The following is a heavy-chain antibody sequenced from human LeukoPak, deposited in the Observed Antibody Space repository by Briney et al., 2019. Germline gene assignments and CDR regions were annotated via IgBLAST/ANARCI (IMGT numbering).Heavy chain of an antibody. CDR1: GGSISSGDYY. CDR3: ARGSLVRYFDY. J-gene: IGHJ4*02. Sequence: SETLSLTCTVSGGSISSGDYYWSWIRQPPGQGLEWIAYISHSGGTYYNPSLKSRVTISVDTSKNQFSLKLSSVTAADTAVYYCARGSLVRYFDYWGQGTLVTVSS. V-gene: IGHV4-30-4*01. D-gene: IGHD2-21*01. CDR2: ISHSGGT.